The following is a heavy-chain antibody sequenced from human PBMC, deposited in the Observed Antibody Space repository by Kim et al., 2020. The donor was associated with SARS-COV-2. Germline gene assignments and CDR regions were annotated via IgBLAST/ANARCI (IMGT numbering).Heavy chain of an antibody. CDR3: AKGSRVYYDFWSGYYRGGSFDY. Sequence: GGSLRLSCAASGFTFSSYAMSWVRQAPGKGLEWVSAISGSGGSTYYADSVKGRFTISRDNSKNTLYLQMNSLRAEDTAVYHCAKGSRVYYDFWSGYYRGGSFDYWGQGTLVTVSS. J-gene: IGHJ4*02. CDR2: ISGSGGST. V-gene: IGHV3-23*01. CDR1: GFTFSSYA. D-gene: IGHD3-3*01.